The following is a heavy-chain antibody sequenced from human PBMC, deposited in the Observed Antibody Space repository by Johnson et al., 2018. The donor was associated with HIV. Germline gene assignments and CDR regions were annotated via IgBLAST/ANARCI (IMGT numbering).Heavy chain of an antibody. CDR3: ARSDSGYDAFDI. D-gene: IGHD5-12*01. J-gene: IGHJ3*02. CDR1: GFTFSMSA. Sequence: QVQLVESGGGVVQPGGSLRLTCAESGFTFSMSAMHWVRQAPGKGLEWVTFINYDGSNKYYADSVKGRFTISRDNSKNTLHLQMNNVRAEDTAIYYCARSDSGYDAFDIWGQGTMVSVYS. CDR2: INYDGSNK. V-gene: IGHV3-30*02.